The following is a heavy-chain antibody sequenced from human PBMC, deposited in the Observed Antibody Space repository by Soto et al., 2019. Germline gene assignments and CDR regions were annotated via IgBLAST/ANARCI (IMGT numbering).Heavy chain of an antibody. CDR1: GFTFSSYG. CDR3: AKGGPGNYDGNYYYYYYMDV. J-gene: IGHJ6*03. CDR2: ISYDGSNK. D-gene: IGHD4-4*01. V-gene: IGHV3-30*18. Sequence: GGSLRLSCAASGFTFSSYGMHWVRQAPGKGLEWVAVISYDGSNKYYADSVKGRFTISRDNSKNTLYLQMNSLRAEDTAVYYCAKGGPGNYDGNYYYYYYMDVWGKGTTVTVSS.